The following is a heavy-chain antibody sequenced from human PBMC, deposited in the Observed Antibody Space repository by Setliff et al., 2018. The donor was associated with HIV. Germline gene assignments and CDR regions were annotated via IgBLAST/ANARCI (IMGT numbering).Heavy chain of an antibody. D-gene: IGHD3-16*01. J-gene: IGHJ4*02. CDR1: GFTFRSYW. CDR3: ARDRFRGGVGTGLAEY. V-gene: IGHV3-74*01. Sequence: PGGSLRLSCAASGFTFRSYWMYWVRQPPGKGLVWVSRINIDGGSTHYADSVKGRFTISRDNAKNTLYLQMNGLSAEDTAVYYCARDRFRGGVGTGLAEYWGQGTVVTVSS. CDR2: INIDGGST.